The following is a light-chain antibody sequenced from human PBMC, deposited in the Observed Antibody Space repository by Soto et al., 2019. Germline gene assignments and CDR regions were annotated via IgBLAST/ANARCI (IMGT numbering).Light chain of an antibody. Sequence: QSVLTQPASVSGSPGQSITISCTGTSSDVGGYNYVSWYQQHPGKAPKLMIYEVSNRPSGVSNRFSGSKSGNTASLTISGLQAEDEADYYCISYTSSSTRVFGGGTKVPVL. CDR1: SSDVGGYNY. V-gene: IGLV2-14*01. J-gene: IGLJ3*02. CDR2: EVS. CDR3: ISYTSSSTRV.